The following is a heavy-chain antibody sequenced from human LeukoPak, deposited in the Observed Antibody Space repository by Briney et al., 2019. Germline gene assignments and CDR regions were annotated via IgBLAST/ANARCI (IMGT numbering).Heavy chain of an antibody. J-gene: IGHJ4*02. Sequence: GRSLRLSCAASGFTFDDYAMHWVRQAPGKGLEWVSGITWNSGSIGCADSVKGRLTISRDNAKNSLYLQMNSLRAEDTALYYCATEPGGGDDTDYCGQGTLVTVSS. CDR2: ITWNSGSI. V-gene: IGHV3-9*01. D-gene: IGHD2-21*02. CDR1: GFTFDDYA. CDR3: ATEPGGGDDTDY.